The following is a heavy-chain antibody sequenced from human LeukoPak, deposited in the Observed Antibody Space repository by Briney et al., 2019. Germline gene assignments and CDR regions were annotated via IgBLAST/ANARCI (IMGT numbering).Heavy chain of an antibody. V-gene: IGHV3-7*01. CDR2: QKKDGSVK. Sequence: GGSLRLSPVPPGYSFSDSMMSSGPQAPGKGLEGEADQKKDGSVKDYVDSVKGRFTISRDNAKDSMYLQMDSLRAEDTAVYYCATYTNWVAGDVWGQGNTFSVSS. D-gene: IGHD7-27*01. CDR3: ATYTNWVAGDV. CDR1: GYSFSDSM. J-gene: IGHJ6*02.